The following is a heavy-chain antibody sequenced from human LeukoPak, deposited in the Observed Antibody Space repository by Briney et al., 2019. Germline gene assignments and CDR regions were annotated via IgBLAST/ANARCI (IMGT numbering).Heavy chain of an antibody. Sequence: GGSLRLSCAASGFMFRNHGMNWVRQAPGKGLEWVSSISHSGSISYADSVKGRFTISRDNSKNTLYLQMSSLRAEDTAIYYCAKELTERWLIDAFDIWGQGTVVTVSS. J-gene: IGHJ3*02. CDR2: ISHSGSI. V-gene: IGHV3-23*01. D-gene: IGHD6-19*01. CDR3: AKELTERWLIDAFDI. CDR1: GFMFRNHG.